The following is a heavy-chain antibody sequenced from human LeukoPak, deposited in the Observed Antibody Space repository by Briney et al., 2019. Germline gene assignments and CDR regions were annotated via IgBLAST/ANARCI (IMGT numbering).Heavy chain of an antibody. CDR2: INHSGST. Sequence: PSETLSLTCASYGGSFSGYYWSWIRQPPGKGLEWIGEINHSGSTNYNPSLKSRVTISVDTSKNQFSLKLSSVTAADTAVYYCAREKDYYDSSGSDYWGQGTLVTVSS. D-gene: IGHD3-22*01. CDR3: AREKDYYDSSGSDY. CDR1: GGSFSGYY. V-gene: IGHV4-34*01. J-gene: IGHJ4*02.